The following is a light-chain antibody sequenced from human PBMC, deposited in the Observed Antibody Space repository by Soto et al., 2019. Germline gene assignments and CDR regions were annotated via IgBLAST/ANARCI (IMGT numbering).Light chain of an antibody. CDR3: QQYYTNPRT. Sequence: DIVMTQSPDSLAVSLGERATVNCKSGQSVLYSSDNRNYLVWYQQKPGQSPKLLISWASTRKSGVPDRFSGSGSGTDFTLTISSLQAEDVAVYFCQQYYTNPRTFGQGTKVEIK. CDR2: WAS. CDR1: QSVLYSSDNRNY. V-gene: IGKV4-1*01. J-gene: IGKJ1*01.